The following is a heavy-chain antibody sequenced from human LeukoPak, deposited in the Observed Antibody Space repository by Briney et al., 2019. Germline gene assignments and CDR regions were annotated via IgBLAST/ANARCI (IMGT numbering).Heavy chain of an antibody. CDR1: GGSISSYY. J-gene: IGHJ6*02. Sequence: KSSETLSLTCTVSGGSISSYYWSWIRQPPGKGLEWIGYIYYSGSTNYNPSPKSRVTISVDTSKNQFSLKLSSVTAADTAVYYCARVPQLLWFGELHYYGMDAWGQGTTVTVSS. D-gene: IGHD3-10*01. V-gene: IGHV4-59*01. CDR2: IYYSGST. CDR3: ARVPQLLWFGELHYYGMDA.